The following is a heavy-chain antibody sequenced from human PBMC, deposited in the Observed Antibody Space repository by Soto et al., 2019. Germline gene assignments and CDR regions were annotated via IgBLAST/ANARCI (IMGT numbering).Heavy chain of an antibody. V-gene: IGHV3-74*01. CDR1: GFTFSSYW. Sequence: EVQLVESGGGLVQPGGSLRLSCAASGFTFSSYWMHWVRQAPGKWLLWVSRINSDGSSTSYADSVKGRFTISRDNAKNTLYLQMNSLRAEDTAVYYCARAPFASYCDLNWGQGTLVTVSS. J-gene: IGHJ4*02. CDR3: ARAPFASYCDLN. CDR2: INSDGSST. D-gene: IGHD2-21*01.